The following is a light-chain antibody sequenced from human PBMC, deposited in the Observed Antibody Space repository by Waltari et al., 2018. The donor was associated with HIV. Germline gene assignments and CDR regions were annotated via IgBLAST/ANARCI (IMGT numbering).Light chain of an antibody. V-gene: IGKV3-20*01. CDR1: QSINKRF. J-gene: IGKJ4*01. Sequence: EIVLTQSPVTLSLSPGERATLSCRASQSINKRFLGWDQQKPGQAPRLLIYSASSRTGGTPDRFSGSGSGTDFTLTINRLESEDFAVYYFQHSGSSPGVTFGGGTKVDIK. CDR2: SAS. CDR3: QHSGSSPGVT.